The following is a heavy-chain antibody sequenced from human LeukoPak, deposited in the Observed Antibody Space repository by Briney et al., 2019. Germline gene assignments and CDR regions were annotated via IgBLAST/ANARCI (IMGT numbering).Heavy chain of an antibody. D-gene: IGHD3-10*01. Sequence: PSETLSLTCTVSGGSISSYCWSWIRQPPGKGLEWIGYIYYSGSTNYNTSLKSRVTISVDTSKNQFSLKLSSVTAADTAVYYCARISYGSGSYYISYWGQGTLVTVSS. V-gene: IGHV4-59*01. CDR2: IYYSGST. CDR3: ARISYGSGSYYISY. J-gene: IGHJ4*02. CDR1: GGSISSYC.